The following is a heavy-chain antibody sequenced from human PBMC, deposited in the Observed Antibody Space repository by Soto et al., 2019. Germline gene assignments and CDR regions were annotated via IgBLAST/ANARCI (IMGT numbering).Heavy chain of an antibody. CDR2: ISYDGSNK. CDR3: ASDQIKWGGYSYGYGYFDY. J-gene: IGHJ4*02. Sequence: QVQLVESGGGVVQPGRSLRLSCAASGFTFSSYAMHWVRQAPGKGLEWVAVISYDGSNKYYADSVKGRFTISRDNSKNTLYLQMNSLRAEDTAVYYCASDQIKWGGYSYGYGYFDYWGQGTLVTVSS. D-gene: IGHD5-18*01. CDR1: GFTFSSYA. V-gene: IGHV3-30-3*01.